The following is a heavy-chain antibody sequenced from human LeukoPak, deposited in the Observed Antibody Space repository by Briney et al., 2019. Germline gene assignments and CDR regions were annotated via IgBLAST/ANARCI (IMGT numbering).Heavy chain of an antibody. CDR2: IYQNGNT. D-gene: IGHD1-26*01. CDR3: VRGFMGATGGKAFDI. J-gene: IGHJ3*02. CDR1: GYSISTTYH. Sequence: SETLSLTCTVSGYSISTTYHWGWIRQPPGKGLEWIGSIYQNGNTYYNPSLKSRVTISVDTSKNQFSLRLNSVTAADTADYYCVRGFMGATGGKAFDIWGQGTMVTVSS. V-gene: IGHV4-38-2*02.